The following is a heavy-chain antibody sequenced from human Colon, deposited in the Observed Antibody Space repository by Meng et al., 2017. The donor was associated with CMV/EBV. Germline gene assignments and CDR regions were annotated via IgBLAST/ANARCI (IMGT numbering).Heavy chain of an antibody. CDR2: INPSGGST. CDR1: GYTFTNYF. V-gene: IGHV1-46*01. Sequence: ASVKVSCKASGYTFTNYFMHWVRQAPGQGLEWMGVINPSGGSTTYAQNFQGRVTMTRDTSTSTIYMELSSLRSEDTAVYYCAKEEDFWRRFFDYWGQGTLVTVSS. D-gene: IGHD3-3*01. J-gene: IGHJ4*02. CDR3: AKEEDFWRRFFDY.